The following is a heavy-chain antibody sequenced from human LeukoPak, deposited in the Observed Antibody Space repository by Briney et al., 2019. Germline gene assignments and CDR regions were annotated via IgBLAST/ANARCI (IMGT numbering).Heavy chain of an antibody. V-gene: IGHV3-48*01. CDR3: ARDLIAAAGYFDY. CDR2: ISSSSSTI. CDR1: GVTSSSYS. Sequence: GGSLRLSCAASGVTSSSYSMSWVRQAPGRGLEWGSYISSSSSTIYSAESAKGRFTISRDNAKHSLYLPINSPAAEPTAVHYCARDLIAAAGYFDYSGQGTLVTVSS. D-gene: IGHD6-13*01. J-gene: IGHJ4*02.